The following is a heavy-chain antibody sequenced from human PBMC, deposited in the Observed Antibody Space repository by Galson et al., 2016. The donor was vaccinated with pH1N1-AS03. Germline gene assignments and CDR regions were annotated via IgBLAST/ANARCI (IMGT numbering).Heavy chain of an antibody. CDR2: INKDGTKI. V-gene: IGHV3-7*03. D-gene: IGHD1-26*01. J-gene: IGHJ3*01. CDR3: ATDRSPSYSGIYYDAFDF. Sequence: SLRLSCAASGFTFSSYWMTWVRQAPGKGLEWVANINKDGTKIHYVDSVEGRFTISRDNAKKALYLQMNDLRVEDPAVYFCATDRSPSYSGIYYDAFDFWGQGTMATVSS. CDR1: GFTFSSYW.